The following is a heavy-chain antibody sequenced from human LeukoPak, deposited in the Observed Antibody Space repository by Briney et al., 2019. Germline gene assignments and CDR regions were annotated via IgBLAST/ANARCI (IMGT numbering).Heavy chain of an antibody. CDR2: IKQDGSEK. D-gene: IGHD1-7*01. CDR1: GFTFSSYW. Sequence: PGGSLRLSCAASGFTFSSYWMNWVRQAPGKGLEWVANIKQDGSEKYYVDSVKGRFTISRDNSKNTLYLQMNSLRAEDTAVYYCAKDTTVGGTTYYFDYWGQGTLVTVSS. J-gene: IGHJ4*02. CDR3: AKDTTVGGTTYYFDY. V-gene: IGHV3-7*03.